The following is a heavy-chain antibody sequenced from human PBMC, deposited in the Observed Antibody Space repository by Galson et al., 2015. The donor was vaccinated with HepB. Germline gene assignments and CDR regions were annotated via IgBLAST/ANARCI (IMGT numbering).Heavy chain of an antibody. CDR1: GFTFSSYA. V-gene: IGHV3-30*04. CDR2: ISYDGSNK. J-gene: IGHJ6*02. Sequence: SLRLSCAASGFTFSSYAMHWVRQAPGKGLEWVAVISYDGSNKYYADSVKGRFTISRDNSKNTLYLQMNSLRAEDTAVYYCAREYGPEGATTRGLYYYYGMDVWGQGTTVTVSS. D-gene: IGHD1-26*01. CDR3: AREYGPEGATTRGLYYYYGMDV.